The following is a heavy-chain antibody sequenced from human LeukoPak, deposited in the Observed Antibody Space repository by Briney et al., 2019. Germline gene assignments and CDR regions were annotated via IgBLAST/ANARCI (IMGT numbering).Heavy chain of an antibody. CDR3: AAVTSNWFDP. Sequence: GGSLSLSCAASGFTVSSNYMSWVRQAPGKGLEWVSVIYSGGSTYYADSVKGRFTISRDNSKNTLYLQMNSLRAEDTAVYYCAAVTSNWFDPWGQGTLVTVSS. CDR2: IYSGGST. CDR1: GFTVSSNY. D-gene: IGHD3-10*01. J-gene: IGHJ5*02. V-gene: IGHV3-66*01.